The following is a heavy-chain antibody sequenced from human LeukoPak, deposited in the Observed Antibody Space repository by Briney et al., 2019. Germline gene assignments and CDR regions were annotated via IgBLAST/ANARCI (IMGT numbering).Heavy chain of an antibody. CDR1: GYSISSGYY. CDR2: IYHRGST. CDR3: ARHIAVAALGFDP. J-gene: IGHJ5*02. Sequence: SETLSLTCVVSGYSISSGYYWGWIRQPPGKGLEWIGSIYHRGSTYYNPSLKSRVTISVDTSKNQFSLKLSSVTAADTAMYYCARHIAVAALGFDPWGQGTLVTVSS. V-gene: IGHV4-38-2*01. D-gene: IGHD6-19*01.